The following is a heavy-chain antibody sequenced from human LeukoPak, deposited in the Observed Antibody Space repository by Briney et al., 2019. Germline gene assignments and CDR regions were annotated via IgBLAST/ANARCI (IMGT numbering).Heavy chain of an antibody. CDR1: GGSISSGSYY. Sequence: SQTLSLTCTVSGGSISSGSYYWSWIRQPAGKALEWIGRIYTSGSTNYNPSLKSRVTISVDTSKNQFSLKLSSVTAADTAVYYCATLTMVRGVIVDYWGQGTLVTVSS. CDR2: IYTSGST. D-gene: IGHD3-10*01. CDR3: ATLTMVRGVIVDY. J-gene: IGHJ4*02. V-gene: IGHV4-61*02.